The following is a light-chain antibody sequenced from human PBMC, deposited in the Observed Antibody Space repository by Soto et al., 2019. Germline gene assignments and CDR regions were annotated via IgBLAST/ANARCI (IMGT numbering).Light chain of an antibody. CDR2: GVT. Sequence: QAVVTQPASVSGSPGQSITISCTGASGDVGTHNYRSWYQQHPGKAPKLMLYGVTIRPSGISNRFSGSKSGNTASLTISGLQAEEEADYYCSSYTSGSTLIVFGTGTKLTVL. V-gene: IGLV2-14*01. CDR1: SGDVGTHNY. J-gene: IGLJ1*01. CDR3: SSYTSGSTLIV.